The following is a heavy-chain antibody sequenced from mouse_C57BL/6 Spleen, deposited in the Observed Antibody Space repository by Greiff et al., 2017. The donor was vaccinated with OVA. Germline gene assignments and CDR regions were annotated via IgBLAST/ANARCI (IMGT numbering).Heavy chain of an antibody. CDR3: ARGGGHYYGSSLDY. V-gene: IGHV1-18*01. CDR1: GYTFTDYN. J-gene: IGHJ2*01. Sequence: VQLQQSGPELVKPGASVKIPCKASGYTFTDYNIDWVKQSHGKSLEWIGDINPNNGGTIYNQKFKGKATLTVDKSSSTAYMELRSLTSEDTAVYYCARGGGHYYGSSLDYWGQGTTLTVSS. D-gene: IGHD1-1*01. CDR2: INPNNGGT.